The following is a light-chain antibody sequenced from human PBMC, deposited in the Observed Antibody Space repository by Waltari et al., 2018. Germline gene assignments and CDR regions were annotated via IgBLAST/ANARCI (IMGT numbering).Light chain of an antibody. CDR2: DVS. V-gene: IGLV2-14*01. CDR1: SRDVGFYHY. CDR3: NSYAGSSSWV. J-gene: IGLJ3*02. Sequence: QSALTQPASVSGSPGQSITISCTRTSRDVGFYHYVSWYQQHPVKAPKLRLYDVSERPSGVSNRVSGSKSGNTASLTISGLQAEDEAYYYCNSYAGSSSWVFGGGTKLTVL.